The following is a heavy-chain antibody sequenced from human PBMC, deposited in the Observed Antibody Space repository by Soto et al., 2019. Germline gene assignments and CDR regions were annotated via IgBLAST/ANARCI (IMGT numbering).Heavy chain of an antibody. CDR1: GLTFSQYW. CDR3: ATAVDYDFWSGTTHYGMDV. Sequence: LRLSCAASGLTFSQYWMHWVRQAPGQGLVWVSRISDDGTITDYADSVKGRFTVSRDNARNTHSLQMNSLRSEDTAVYFCATAVDYDFWSGTTHYGMDVWGQGTTVTVSS. D-gene: IGHD3-3*01. CDR2: ISDDGTIT. V-gene: IGHV3-74*01. J-gene: IGHJ6*02.